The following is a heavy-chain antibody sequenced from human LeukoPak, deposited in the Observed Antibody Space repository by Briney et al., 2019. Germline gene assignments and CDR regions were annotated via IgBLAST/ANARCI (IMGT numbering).Heavy chain of an antibody. CDR2: INHSGST. D-gene: IGHD5-24*01. V-gene: IGHV4-59*01. Sequence: SETLSLTCTVSGGSISSYYWSWIRQPPGKGLEWIGEINHSGSTNYNPSLKSRVTISVDTSKNQFSLKLSSVTAADTAVYYCARDRGWLHHAFDIWGQGTMVTVSS. CDR1: GGSISSYY. J-gene: IGHJ3*02. CDR3: ARDRGWLHHAFDI.